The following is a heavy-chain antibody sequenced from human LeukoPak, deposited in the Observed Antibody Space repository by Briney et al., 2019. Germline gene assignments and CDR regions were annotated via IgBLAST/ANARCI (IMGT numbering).Heavy chain of an antibody. CDR1: GDSISSSSSY. CDR2: IYYSGST. Sequence: SETLSLTCTVSGDSISSSSSYWGWIRQPPGEGLEWIGNIYYSGSTYYNPSLKSRVTISVDTSKNHFSLKLNSVTAADTAVYYCAKPSNYYGSATDAFDFWGQGTMVTVSS. D-gene: IGHD3-10*01. CDR3: AKPSNYYGSATDAFDF. V-gene: IGHV4-39*07. J-gene: IGHJ3*01.